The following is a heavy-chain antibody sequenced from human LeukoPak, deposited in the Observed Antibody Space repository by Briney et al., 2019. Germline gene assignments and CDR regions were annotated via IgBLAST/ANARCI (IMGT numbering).Heavy chain of an antibody. J-gene: IGHJ4*02. CDR3: AKSGAARFDY. V-gene: IGHV3-23*01. Sequence: GGTLRLSCAASGFTFSSYGMSWVRQAPGKGLEWVSGISGSGGRTYYADSVKGRFTISRDNSKNTLYLQMNSLRDEDTAVYYCAKSGAARFDYWGQGTLVTVSS. D-gene: IGHD6-6*01. CDR2: ISGSGGRT. CDR1: GFTFSSYG.